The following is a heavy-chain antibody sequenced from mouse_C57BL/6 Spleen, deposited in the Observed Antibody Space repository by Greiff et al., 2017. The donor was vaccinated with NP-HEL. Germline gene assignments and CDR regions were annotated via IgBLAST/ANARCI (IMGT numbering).Heavy chain of an antibody. J-gene: IGHJ1*03. V-gene: IGHV5-17*01. CDR1: GFTFSDYG. D-gene: IGHD1-1*01. Sequence: EVKLVESGGGLVKPGGSLKLSCAASGFTFSDYGMHWVRQAPEKGLEWVAYISSGSSTIYYVDTVKGRFTISRDNAKNTLFLQMTSLRSEDTAMYYCARTFHYYGSSSGHFDVWGTGTTVTVSS. CDR3: ARTFHYYGSSSGHFDV. CDR2: ISSGSSTI.